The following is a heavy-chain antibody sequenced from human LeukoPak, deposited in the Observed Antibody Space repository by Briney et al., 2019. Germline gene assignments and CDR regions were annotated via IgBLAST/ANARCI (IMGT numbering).Heavy chain of an antibody. CDR2: IYTSGST. Sequence: SETLSLTCTVSGGSISSYYWSWIRQPAGKGLEWIGRIYTSGSTNYNPSLKSRVTMSVDTSKNQFSLKLSSVTAADTAVYYCARDKIWGLTVVVTDYWGQGTLVTVSS. J-gene: IGHJ4*02. D-gene: IGHD3-22*01. CDR3: ARDKIWGLTVVVTDY. CDR1: GGSISSYY. V-gene: IGHV4-4*07.